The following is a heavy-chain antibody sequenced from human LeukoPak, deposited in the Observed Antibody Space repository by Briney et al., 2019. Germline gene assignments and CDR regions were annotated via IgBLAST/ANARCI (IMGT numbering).Heavy chain of an antibody. D-gene: IGHD5-18*01. J-gene: IGHJ4*02. CDR3: AKDSSVYAMVNY. Sequence: QASETLSLTCTVSGGSISSYYWSWIRQAPGKGLEWVSAISGSGGSTYYADSVKGRFTISRDNSKNTLYLQMNSLRAEDTAVYYCAKDSSVYAMVNYWGQGTLVTVSS. V-gene: IGHV3-23*01. CDR1: GGSISSYY. CDR2: ISGSGGST.